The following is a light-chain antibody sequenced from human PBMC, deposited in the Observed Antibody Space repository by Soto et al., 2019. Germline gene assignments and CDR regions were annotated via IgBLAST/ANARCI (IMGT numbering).Light chain of an antibody. CDR2: GGS. CDR3: QQYSSSRT. Sequence: EVVLTQSQSTLSSSPGERPTLSCRASQSVSSNHLAWYQQKPGXAPXXLIYGGSSRATGIPVRFSVSGSETYFTPTITRLEPEDSAVDDCQQYSSSRTFGQGTKGDI. V-gene: IGKV3-20*01. J-gene: IGKJ1*01. CDR1: QSVSSNH.